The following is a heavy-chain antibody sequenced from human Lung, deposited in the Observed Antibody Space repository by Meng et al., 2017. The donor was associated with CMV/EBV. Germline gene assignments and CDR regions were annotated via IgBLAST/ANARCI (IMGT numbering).Heavy chain of an antibody. J-gene: IGHJ4*02. D-gene: IGHD3-3*01. V-gene: IGHV4-61*02. Sequence: LNESGPGMVKLPRSVDFPCTGSGGSNSGGSMYWSWTRNAAGQGLKLIGRIYISGSINYTPSLKSSVTISVDTSKTQFYLKMSSVNAADTVVYYCAAGGRGLITIFGAIDYWGQGTLVTVSS. CDR3: AAGGRGLITIFGAIDY. CDR2: IYISGSI. CDR1: GGSNSGGSMY.